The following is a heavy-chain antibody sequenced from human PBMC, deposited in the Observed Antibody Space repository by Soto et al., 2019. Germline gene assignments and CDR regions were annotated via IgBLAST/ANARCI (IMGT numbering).Heavy chain of an antibody. V-gene: IGHV3-23*01. J-gene: IGHJ5*02. CDR1: GFIFKNYA. D-gene: IGHD2-2*01. Sequence: PGGSLRLSCAASGFIFKNYAMTWVRQAPGKGLEWVSGISGSGDGTYYADSVKGRFTISRDNSKNTLYLQMNSLRAADTAIYYCAKAEGYGRTTSCYELGWFDPWGQGSLGTVSS. CDR2: ISGSGDGT. CDR3: AKAEGYGRTTSCYELGWFDP.